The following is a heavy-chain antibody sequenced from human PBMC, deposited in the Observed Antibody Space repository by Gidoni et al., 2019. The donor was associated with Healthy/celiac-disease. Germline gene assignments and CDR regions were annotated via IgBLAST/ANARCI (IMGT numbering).Heavy chain of an antibody. CDR1: GCTLSSYA. J-gene: IGHJ4*02. CDR2: IVGSGGST. CDR3: AQSRDGYNFGSDY. V-gene: IGHV3-23*01. D-gene: IGHD5-12*01. Sequence: EVQLLESGGGLVQPGGSMRLACAASGCTLSSYAMSWVRQATGKGLEWVSAIVGSGGSTYYAVSLKGRFTISRDNAKTPLYLQMNSLRAEDTAVYYCAQSRDGYNFGSDYWGQVTLVTVSS.